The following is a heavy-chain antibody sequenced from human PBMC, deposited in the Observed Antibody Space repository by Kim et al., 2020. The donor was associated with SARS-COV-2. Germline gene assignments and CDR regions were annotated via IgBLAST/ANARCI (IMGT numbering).Heavy chain of an antibody. Sequence: SDTLSLTCAVSGDSIRSTNWWSWVRQPPGKGLEWIGEIYHSGTTNYNPSLKSRVTISVDKSKNQFSLRLTSVTAADTAVYFCAKNAVPTIPDYWGPGTLVTVSS. J-gene: IGHJ4*02. D-gene: IGHD5-12*01. CDR2: IYHSGTT. V-gene: IGHV4-4*02. CDR3: AKNAVPTIPDY. CDR1: GDSIRSTNW.